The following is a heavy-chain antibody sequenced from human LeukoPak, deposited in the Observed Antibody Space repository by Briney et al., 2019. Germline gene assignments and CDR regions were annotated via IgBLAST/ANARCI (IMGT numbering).Heavy chain of an antibody. CDR1: GGSISSYY. Sequence: NASETLSLTCTVSGGSISSYYWSWIRQPPGKGLEWIGYIYTSGSTNYNPSLKSRVTISVDTSKNQFSLKLSSVTAADTAVYYCARGGTQDFDYWGQGTLVTVSS. J-gene: IGHJ4*02. D-gene: IGHD1-1*01. V-gene: IGHV4-4*09. CDR3: ARGGTQDFDY. CDR2: IYTSGST.